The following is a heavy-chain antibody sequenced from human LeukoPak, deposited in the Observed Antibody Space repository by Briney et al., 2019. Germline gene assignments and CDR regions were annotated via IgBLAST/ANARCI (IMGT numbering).Heavy chain of an antibody. CDR3: ARARQWLDLDAFDI. V-gene: IGHV4-34*01. CDR1: GGSISSYY. J-gene: IGHJ3*02. CDR2: INHSGST. D-gene: IGHD6-19*01. Sequence: SETVSLTCTVSGGSISSYYWSWIRQPPGKGLEWIGEINHSGSTNYNPSLKSRVTISVDTSKNQFSLKLSSVTAADTAVYYCARARQWLDLDAFDIWGQGTMVTVSS.